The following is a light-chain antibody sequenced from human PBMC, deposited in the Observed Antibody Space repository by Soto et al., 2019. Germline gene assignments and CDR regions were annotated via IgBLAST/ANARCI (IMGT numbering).Light chain of an antibody. V-gene: IGKV1-9*01. Sequence: DIQLTQSPTFLSASVGDRVTITCRASQDITYYLAWYRQKPGKAPNLLIYDASTLHTGVPSTISGSRSVTGFSLSISSLQPEDSVTYYCQQVNSYPRTFGQGTKLEI. CDR2: DAS. CDR1: QDITYY. J-gene: IGKJ2*01. CDR3: QQVNSYPRT.